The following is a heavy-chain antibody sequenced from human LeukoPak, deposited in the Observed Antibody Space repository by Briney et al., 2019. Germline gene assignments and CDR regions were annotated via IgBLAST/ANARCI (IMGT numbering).Heavy chain of an antibody. CDR2: IYYSGST. Sequence: PSETLSLTCTVSGGSISSYYWNWIRQPPGKGLEWIGFIYYSGSTSYNPSLKSRVSISVDTSKNQISLKLSSVTAADTAVYYCARRNAFDIRGQGTMVTVSS. CDR1: GGSISSYY. J-gene: IGHJ3*02. V-gene: IGHV4-59*01. CDR3: ARRNAFDI.